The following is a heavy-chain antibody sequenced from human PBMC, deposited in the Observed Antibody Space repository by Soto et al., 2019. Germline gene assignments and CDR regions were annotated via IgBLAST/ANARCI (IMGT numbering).Heavy chain of an antibody. CDR1: GFSLSTSGVG. V-gene: IGHV2-5*01. CDR3: AHRAVVPRYTDYFDY. D-gene: IGHD1-20*01. Sequence: QITLKESGPTLVKPTQTLTLTCTFSGFSLSTSGVGMGWIRQPPGKALEWLALIYWNDDKRYSPSLKSRLTITKDTSKNQVVLTMTNMDPVDTATYYCAHRAVVPRYTDYFDYWGQGTLVTVSS. CDR2: IYWNDDK. J-gene: IGHJ4*02.